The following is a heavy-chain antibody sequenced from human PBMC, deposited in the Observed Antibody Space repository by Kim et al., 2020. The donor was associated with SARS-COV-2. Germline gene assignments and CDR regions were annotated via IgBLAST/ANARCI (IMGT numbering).Heavy chain of an antibody. CDR3: ARGHAYYDILTCYCDY. Sequence: GGSLRLSCAASGFTFSDYYMSWIRQAPGKGLEWVSYISSSGSTIYYADSVKGRFTISRDNAKNSLYLQMNSLRAEDTAVYYCARGHAYYDILTCYCDYWGQGTLVTVSS. V-gene: IGHV3-11*01. J-gene: IGHJ4*02. D-gene: IGHD3-9*01. CDR2: ISSSGSTI. CDR1: GFTFSDYY.